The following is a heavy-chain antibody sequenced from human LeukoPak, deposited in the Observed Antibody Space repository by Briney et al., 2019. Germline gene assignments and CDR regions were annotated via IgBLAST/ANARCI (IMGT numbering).Heavy chain of an antibody. D-gene: IGHD2-2*03. CDR2: IIPIFGTA. V-gene: IGHV1-69*13. Sequence: SVKVSCKASGYTFTSYDINWVRQAPGQGLEWMGGIIPIFGTANYAQKFQGRVTITADESTSTAYMELSSLRSEDTAVYYCARGGYGYCSSTSCTTDYWGQGTLVTVSS. CDR3: ARGGYGYCSSTSCTTDY. J-gene: IGHJ4*02. CDR1: GYTFTSYD.